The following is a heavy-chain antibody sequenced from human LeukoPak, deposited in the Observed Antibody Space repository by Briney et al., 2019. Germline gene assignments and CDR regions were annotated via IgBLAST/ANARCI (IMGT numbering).Heavy chain of an antibody. J-gene: IGHJ6*02. CDR3: ARGDQVDGSYIYYYYGMDV. V-gene: IGHV1-18*01. CDR1: GYTFTSYG. D-gene: IGHD1-26*01. CDR2: ISAYNGNT. Sequence: ASVKVSCKASGYTFTSYGISWVRQAPGLGLEWMGWISAYNGNTNYAQKLQGRVTMTTDTSTSTAYMELRSLRSDDTAVYYCARGDQVDGSYIYYYYGMDVWGQGTTVTVSS.